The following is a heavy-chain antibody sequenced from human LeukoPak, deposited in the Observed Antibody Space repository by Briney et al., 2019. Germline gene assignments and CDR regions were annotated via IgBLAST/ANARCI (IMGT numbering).Heavy chain of an antibody. D-gene: IGHD3-10*01. CDR3: ARVLGPGKITAGRWFDP. J-gene: IGHJ5*02. Sequence: ASVKVSCMASGYTFTSYGISWVRQAPGQGLEWMGWISAYNGNTNYAQKLQGRVTMTTDTSTSTAYMELRSLRSDDTAVYYCARVLGPGKITAGRWFDPWGQGTLVTVSS. CDR1: GYTFTSYG. V-gene: IGHV1-18*01. CDR2: ISAYNGNT.